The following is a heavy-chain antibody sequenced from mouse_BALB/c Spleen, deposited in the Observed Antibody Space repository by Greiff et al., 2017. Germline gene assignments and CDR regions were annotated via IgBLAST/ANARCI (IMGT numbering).Heavy chain of an antibody. CDR2: ISSGGGST. CDR3: ARVYYGSSGGFDY. D-gene: IGHD1-1*01. V-gene: IGHV5-12-1*01. CDR1: GFAFSSYD. Sequence: EVQLVESGGGLVKPGGSLKLSCAASGFAFSSYDMSWVRQTPEKRLEWVAYISSGGGSTYYPDTVKGRFTISRDNAKNTLYLQMSSLKSEDTAMYYCARVYYGSSGGFDYWGKGTTLTDAS. J-gene: IGHJ2*01.